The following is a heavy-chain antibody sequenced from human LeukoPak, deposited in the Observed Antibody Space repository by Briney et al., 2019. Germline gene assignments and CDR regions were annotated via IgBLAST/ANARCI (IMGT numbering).Heavy chain of an antibody. Sequence: NPSETLSLTCTVSGGSISSYYWSLIRQPPGKGLEWIGYIYYSGSTNYNPSLKSRVTISVDTSKNQFSLKLSSVTAADTAVYYCARDRIYSNYGIDYWGQGTLVTVSS. D-gene: IGHD4-11*01. V-gene: IGHV4-59*01. J-gene: IGHJ4*02. CDR3: ARDRIYSNYGIDY. CDR2: IYYSGST. CDR1: GGSISSYY.